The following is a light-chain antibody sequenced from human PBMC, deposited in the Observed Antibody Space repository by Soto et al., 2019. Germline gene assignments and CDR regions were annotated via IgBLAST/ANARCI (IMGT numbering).Light chain of an antibody. J-gene: IGKJ2*01. CDR2: GAS. V-gene: IGKV3-20*01. CDR1: QSVRSSD. CDR3: QQYGRSPKYT. Sequence: EIVLTQSPGTLSLSPGERATLSCRASQSVRSSDLAWYQQKPGQDPRLLIYGASSRATGILDRFSGSGSGTDFTLTISTLEPEDFAVYYCQQYGRSPKYTFGQGTKLETK.